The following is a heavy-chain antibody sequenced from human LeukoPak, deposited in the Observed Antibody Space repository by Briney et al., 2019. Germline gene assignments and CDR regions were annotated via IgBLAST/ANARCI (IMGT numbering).Heavy chain of an antibody. CDR2: IKQDGSEE. D-gene: IGHD2-15*01. CDR3: AREVGFCSGGDCYFWFDP. V-gene: IGHV3-7*05. CDR1: GFTFSGSW. Sequence: GGSVRLSCAATGFTFSGSWMSWVRQAPGIGLGWVANIKQDGSEENYVESVKGRFTISRDNAKNSLYLQMNSLRAEDTAVYYCAREVGFCSGGDCYFWFDPWGQGTLGTVSS. J-gene: IGHJ5*02.